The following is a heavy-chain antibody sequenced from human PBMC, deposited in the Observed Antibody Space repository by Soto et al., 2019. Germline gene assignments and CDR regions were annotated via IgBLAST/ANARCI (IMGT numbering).Heavy chain of an antibody. CDR3: ARLRAVAGTGWFDP. J-gene: IGHJ5*02. CDR2: IYYSGST. Sequence: SETLSLTCNVSGGSISSSSYYWGWIRQPPGKGLEWIGSIYYSGSTYYNPSLKSRVTISVDTSKNQFSLKLSSVTAADTAVYYCARLRAVAGTGWFDPWGQGTLVTVS. V-gene: IGHV4-39*01. D-gene: IGHD6-19*01. CDR1: GGSISSSSYY.